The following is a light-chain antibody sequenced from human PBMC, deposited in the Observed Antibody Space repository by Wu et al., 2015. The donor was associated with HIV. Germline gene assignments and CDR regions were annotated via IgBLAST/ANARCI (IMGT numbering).Light chain of an antibody. J-gene: IGKJ4*01. CDR3: QQYGSSPAT. Sequence: EIVLTQSSGTLSLSPGERATLSCRASQSISSNYLAWYQQKPGQAPRLLIYGASNRATGIPDRFSGSGSGTDFTLTINSLEPEDFAVYYCQQYGSSPATFGGGTKVEIK. CDR2: GAS. V-gene: IGKV3-20*01. CDR1: QSISSNY.